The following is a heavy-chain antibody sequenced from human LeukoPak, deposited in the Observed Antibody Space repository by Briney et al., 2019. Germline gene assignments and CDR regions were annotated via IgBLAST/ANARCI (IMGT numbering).Heavy chain of an antibody. V-gene: IGHV1-8*01. CDR1: GYTFTSYD. CDR2: MNPNRGNT. J-gene: IGHJ6*02. Sequence: ASVKVSCKASGYTFTSYDINWVRQATGQGLEWMGWMNPNRGNTGYAQKFQGRVTMTRNTSISTAYMELSSLRSEDTAVYYCARGDNADGYYGMDVWGQGTTVTVSS. CDR3: ARGDNADGYYGMDV. D-gene: IGHD1-1*01.